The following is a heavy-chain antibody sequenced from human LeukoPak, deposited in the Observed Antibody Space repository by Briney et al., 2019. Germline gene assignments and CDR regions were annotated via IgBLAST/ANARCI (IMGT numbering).Heavy chain of an antibody. CDR2: IKQDGSEK. CDR3: ARFIAVAGNFDY. V-gene: IGHV3-7*01. D-gene: IGHD6-19*01. CDR1: GFTFSSYW. J-gene: IGHJ4*02. Sequence: GGSLRLSCAASGFTFSSYWMNWVRQAPGKGLEWVANIKQDGSEKYYVDSVKGRFTISRDNAKNSVYLQINSLRAEDTAVYYCARFIAVAGNFDYWGQGTLVTVSS.